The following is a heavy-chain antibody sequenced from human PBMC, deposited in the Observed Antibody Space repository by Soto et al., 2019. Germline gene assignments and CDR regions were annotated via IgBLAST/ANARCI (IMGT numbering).Heavy chain of an antibody. J-gene: IGHJ4*02. Sequence: QVQLVQSGAEVKKPGSSVRVSCKTSGDTFTFYSINWVRQAPGLGLEWMGRINPILTMSNYAQRFQGRVTMTGKKSTRTANMALSSLRSEDTAVYYWAYSYASGYRAFDYWGQGALATVSS. CDR2: INPILTMS. CDR1: GDTFTFYS. CDR3: AYSYASGYRAFDY. V-gene: IGHV1-69*02. D-gene: IGHD3-16*01.